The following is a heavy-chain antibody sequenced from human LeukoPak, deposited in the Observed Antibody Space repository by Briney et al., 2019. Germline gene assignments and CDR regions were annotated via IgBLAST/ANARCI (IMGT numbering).Heavy chain of an antibody. CDR2: ISWNSGSI. V-gene: IGHV3-9*03. CDR1: GFTFDDYA. D-gene: IGHD1-26*01. Sequence: PGGSLRLSCAASGFTFDDYAMHWVRQAPGKGLEWVSGISWNSGSIGYADSVKGRFTISRDNAKNSLYLQMNSLRAEDMALYYCAKGGALGPYYFDYWGQGTLVTVSS. J-gene: IGHJ4*02. CDR3: AKGGALGPYYFDY.